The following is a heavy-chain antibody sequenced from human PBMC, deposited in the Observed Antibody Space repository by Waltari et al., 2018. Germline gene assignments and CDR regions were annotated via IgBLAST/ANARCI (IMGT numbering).Heavy chain of an antibody. D-gene: IGHD2-15*01. CDR2: IRSKAYGGTT. J-gene: IGHJ4*02. CDR1: GFTFGDYA. V-gene: IGHV3-49*04. Sequence: EVQLVESGGGLVQPGRSLRLSCTASGFTFGDYAMSWVRQAPGKGLEWVGFIRSKAYGGTTEYAASVKGRFTISRDDSKSIAYLQMNSLKTEDTAVYYCTRDPPDDIVVVVAAPDYWGQGTLVTVSS. CDR3: TRDPPDDIVVVVAAPDY.